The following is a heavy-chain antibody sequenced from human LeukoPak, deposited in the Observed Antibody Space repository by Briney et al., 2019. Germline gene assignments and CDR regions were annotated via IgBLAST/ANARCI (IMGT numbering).Heavy chain of an antibody. D-gene: IGHD3-10*02. J-gene: IGHJ6*04. CDR3: AELGITMIGGV. CDR2: ISYDGSNK. Sequence: GGSLRLSCAASGFTFSSYGMHRVRQAPGKGLEWVAVISYDGSNKYYADSVKGRFTISRDNSKNSLYLQMDSLRAEDTAVYYCAELGITMIGGVWGKGTTVTISS. CDR1: GFTFSSYG. V-gene: IGHV3-30*18.